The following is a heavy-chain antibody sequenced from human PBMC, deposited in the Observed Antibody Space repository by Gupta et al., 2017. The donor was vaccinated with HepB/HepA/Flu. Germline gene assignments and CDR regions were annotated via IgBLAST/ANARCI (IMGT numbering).Heavy chain of an antibody. D-gene: IGHD6-19*01. CDR1: GFTFSRYW. CDR3: ARGDNSSGSGNDY. J-gene: IGHJ4*02. Sequence: EVQLVESGGGLVQPGGSLRLSCAASGFTFSRYWMRWVRRAPGKGLEWVANIKQDGSEKYYVDSVKGRFTISRDNAKNSLYLQMNSLRAEDTAVYNCARGDNSSGSGNDYWGQGALVTVSS. V-gene: IGHV3-7*01. CDR2: IKQDGSEK.